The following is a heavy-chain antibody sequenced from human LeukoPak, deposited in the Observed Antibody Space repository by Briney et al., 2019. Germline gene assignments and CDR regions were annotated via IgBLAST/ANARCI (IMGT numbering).Heavy chain of an antibody. V-gene: IGHV3-48*01. Sequence: GGSLRLSCAASGFTFSSYSMNWVRQAPGKGLEWVSYISSSSSTIYYADSVKGRFTISRDNAKNSLYLQMNSLRAEDTAVYYCARVSGYCGDAVCRFDYWGRGTLVTVSS. CDR2: ISSSSSTI. CDR1: GFTFSSYS. D-gene: IGHD2-21*01. J-gene: IGHJ4*02. CDR3: ARVSGYCGDAVCRFDY.